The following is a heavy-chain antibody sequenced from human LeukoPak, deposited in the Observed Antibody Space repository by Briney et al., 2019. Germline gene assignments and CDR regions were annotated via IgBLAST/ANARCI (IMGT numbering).Heavy chain of an antibody. CDR3: ARGLASSSWYVPSYFDY. Sequence: SETLSLTCAVYGGSFSGYYWSWIRQPPGKGLEWIGEINHSGSTNYNPSLKSRVTISVDTSKNQFSLKLSSVTAADTAVYYRARGLASSSWYVPSYFDYWGQGTLVTVSS. J-gene: IGHJ4*02. CDR1: GGSFSGYY. CDR2: INHSGST. D-gene: IGHD6-13*01. V-gene: IGHV4-34*01.